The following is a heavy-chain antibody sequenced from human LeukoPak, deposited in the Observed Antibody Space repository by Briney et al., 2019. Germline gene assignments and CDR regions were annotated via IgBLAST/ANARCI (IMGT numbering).Heavy chain of an antibody. V-gene: IGHV3-23*01. CDR1: GFTFSSYA. Sequence: YPGGSLRLSCAASGFTFSSYAMSWARQAPGKGLEWVSAVSGRGYNTYYADSVKGRFTMSRDNSKNMVFLQMNSLRAEDTAVYYCARGYCSGGSCYSGRFDYWGQGTLVTVSS. CDR2: VSGRGYNT. CDR3: ARGYCSGGSCYSGRFDY. J-gene: IGHJ4*02. D-gene: IGHD2-15*01.